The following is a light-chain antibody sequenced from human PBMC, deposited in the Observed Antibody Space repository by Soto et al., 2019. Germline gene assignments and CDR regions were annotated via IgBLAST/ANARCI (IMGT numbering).Light chain of an antibody. CDR2: AAS. CDR1: QSISSY. Sequence: DIQMTQAPSSLSASVGDRVTITCRASQSISSYLNGYQQKPGKAPKLLIYAASSLKSGVPSRFGGSGYGTYFTLTIGSLQPEDFATHYCQQSYSTPVYTFGQGTQLEIK. CDR3: QQSYSTPVYT. J-gene: IGKJ2*01. V-gene: IGKV1-39*01.